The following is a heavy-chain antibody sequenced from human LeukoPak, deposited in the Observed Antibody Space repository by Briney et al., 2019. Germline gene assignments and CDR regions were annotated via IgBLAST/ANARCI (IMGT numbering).Heavy chain of an antibody. CDR1: GFTFSSYW. V-gene: IGHV3-74*01. Sequence: GGSLRLSCAASGFTFSSYWMHWVRHAPGKGLVWVSRINSDGSSTSYADSVKGRFTISRDNAKNTLYLQMNSLRAEDTAVYYCARVGSIAVAGYYYYYYMDVWGKGTTVTVSS. J-gene: IGHJ6*03. CDR3: ARVGSIAVAGYYYYYYMDV. D-gene: IGHD6-19*01. CDR2: INSDGSST.